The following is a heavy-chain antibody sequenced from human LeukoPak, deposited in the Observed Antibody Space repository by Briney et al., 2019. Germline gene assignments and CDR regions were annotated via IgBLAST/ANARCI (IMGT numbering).Heavy chain of an antibody. CDR2: ISYDGSNK. D-gene: IGHD5-12*01. Sequence: GGSLRLSCAASGFTFSSYGMRWVRQAPGKGLEWVAVISYDGSNKYYADSVKGRFTISRDNSKNTLYLQMNSLRAEDTAVYYCAKDRRYSGYESFDYWGQGTLVTVSS. CDR3: AKDRRYSGYESFDY. CDR1: GFTFSSYG. V-gene: IGHV3-30*18. J-gene: IGHJ4*02.